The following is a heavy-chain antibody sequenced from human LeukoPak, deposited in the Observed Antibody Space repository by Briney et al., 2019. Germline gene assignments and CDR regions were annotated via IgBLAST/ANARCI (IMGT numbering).Heavy chain of an antibody. CDR3: WIPPRPVDAFDI. V-gene: IGHV1-69*13. CDR1: GGTFSSYA. CDR2: IIPIFGTA. Sequence: SVKVSCKASGGTFSSYAISWVRRAPGQGLEWMGGIIPIFGTANYAQTFQGRVTITADESTSTAYMELSSLRSEDTAVYYRWIPPRPVDAFDIWGQGTKVTVSS. D-gene: IGHD5-18*01. J-gene: IGHJ3*02.